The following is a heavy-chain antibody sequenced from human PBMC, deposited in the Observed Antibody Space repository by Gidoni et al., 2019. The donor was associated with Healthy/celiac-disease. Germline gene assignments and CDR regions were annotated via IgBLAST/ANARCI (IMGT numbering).Heavy chain of an antibody. CDR3: ARYPLAGTDRAPTTAFDI. V-gene: IGHV4-59*01. CDR1: GGSISSYY. Sequence: QVQLQESGPGLVKPSETLSLTCTVSGGSISSYYWSWIRQPPGKGLEWIGYIYYSGSTNYNPSLKSRVTISVDTSKNQFSLKLSSVTAADTAVYYCARYPLAGTDRAPTTAFDIWGQGTMVTVSS. CDR2: IYYSGST. D-gene: IGHD1-1*01. J-gene: IGHJ3*02.